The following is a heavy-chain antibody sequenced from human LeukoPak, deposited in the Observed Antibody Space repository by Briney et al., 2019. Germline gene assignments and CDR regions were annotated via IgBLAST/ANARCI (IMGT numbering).Heavy chain of an antibody. V-gene: IGHV1-69*13. J-gene: IGHJ2*01. CDR3: ASPNCSSTSCLGGYWYFDL. Sequence: SVKVSCKASGGTFSSYAISWVRQAPGQGLEWMGGIIPIFGTANHAQKFQGRVTITADESTSTAYMELSSLRSEDTAVYYCASPNCSSTSCLGGYWYFDLWGRGTLVTVSS. D-gene: IGHD2-2*01. CDR1: GGTFSSYA. CDR2: IIPIFGTA.